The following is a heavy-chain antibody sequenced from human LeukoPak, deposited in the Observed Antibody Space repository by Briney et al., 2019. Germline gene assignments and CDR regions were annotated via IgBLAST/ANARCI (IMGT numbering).Heavy chain of an antibody. CDR1: GGSISSGGYY. V-gene: IGHV4-31*03. CDR2: IYYSGST. J-gene: IGHJ5*02. D-gene: IGHD2-21*01. CDR3: ARDRDYSWFDP. Sequence: PSETLSLTCTVSGGSISSGGYYWSWLRQHPGKGLEWIGYIYYSGSTYYNPSLKSRVTISVDTSKNQFSLKLSSVTAADTAVYYCARDRDYSWFDPWGQGTLVTVSS.